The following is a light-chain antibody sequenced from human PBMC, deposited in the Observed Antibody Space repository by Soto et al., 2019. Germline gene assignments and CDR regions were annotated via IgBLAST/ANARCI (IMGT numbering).Light chain of an antibody. Sequence: ESVLTQSRATLSLSPWERACLSCMASQIVSSYLAWYQQKPGQAPRLLIYDASNRAPGIPARFSGSGSGTAFTLTISSLEPEDFALYYCQQRSNSPLTFGQGTRLETK. CDR3: QQRSNSPLT. CDR2: DAS. CDR1: QIVSSY. V-gene: IGKV3-11*01. J-gene: IGKJ5*01.